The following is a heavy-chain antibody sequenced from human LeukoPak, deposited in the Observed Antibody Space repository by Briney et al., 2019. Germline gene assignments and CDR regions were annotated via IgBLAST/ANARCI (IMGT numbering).Heavy chain of an antibody. Sequence: PSETLSLTCAVYGGSFRGYYWTWIRQPPGTGLEWIGEINRGGDTAYNPSLQSRVTISIDTSKNQISLMLTSVTAADTAVYYCAKGRGSGSYYNDYWGQGTLVTVSS. D-gene: IGHD3-10*01. J-gene: IGHJ4*02. V-gene: IGHV4-34*01. CDR3: AKGRGSGSYYNDY. CDR1: GGSFRGYY. CDR2: INRGGDT.